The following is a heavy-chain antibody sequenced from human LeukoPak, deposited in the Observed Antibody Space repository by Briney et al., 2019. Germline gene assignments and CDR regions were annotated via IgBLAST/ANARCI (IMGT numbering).Heavy chain of an antibody. CDR1: GFTFSDYY. V-gene: IGHV3-11*04. D-gene: IGHD3-22*01. J-gene: IGHJ3*02. Sequence: GGSLRLSCAASGFTFSDYYMSWIRQAPGKGLEWVSYISSSGSTIYYADSVKGRFTISRDNAKNSLYLQMNRLRAEDTAVYYCAREGYYYDSSGFGAFDIWGQGTMVTASS. CDR3: AREGYYYDSSGFGAFDI. CDR2: ISSSGSTI.